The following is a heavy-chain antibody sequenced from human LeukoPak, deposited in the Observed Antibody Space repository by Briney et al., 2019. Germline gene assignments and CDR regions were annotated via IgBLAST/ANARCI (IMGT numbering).Heavy chain of an antibody. CDR1: GFTFSGYT. CDR3: ARSGTTYYYDSGSRI. V-gene: IGHV3-21*01. D-gene: IGHD3-22*01. CDR2: ISNSSTYI. Sequence: PGGSLRLSCAASGFTFSGYTMTWVRQAPGKGLEWVSSISNSSTYIYYADSVKGRFTISRDNVQNSLSLQMNSLRAEDTAVYYCARSGTTYYYDSGSRIWGQGTMVTVSS. J-gene: IGHJ3*02.